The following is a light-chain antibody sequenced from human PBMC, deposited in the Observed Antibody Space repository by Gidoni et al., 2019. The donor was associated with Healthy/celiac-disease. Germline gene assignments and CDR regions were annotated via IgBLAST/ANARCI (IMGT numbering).Light chain of an antibody. CDR3: AAWDDSLNGVV. CDR2: SNN. Sequence: QSVLTQPPSSSGPPGPRVTISCSGSSSNIGSNTVHWYQQHPGTAPKLLIYSNNQRPSGVPDRFSGSKSGTSASLAISGLQSEDEADYCCAAWDDSLNGVVFGGGTKLTVL. J-gene: IGLJ2*01. V-gene: IGLV1-44*01. CDR1: SSNIGSNT.